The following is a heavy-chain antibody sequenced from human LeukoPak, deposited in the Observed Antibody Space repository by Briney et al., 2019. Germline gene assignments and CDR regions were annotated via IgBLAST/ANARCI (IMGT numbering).Heavy chain of an antibody. CDR2: IYHSGST. J-gene: IGHJ4*02. Sequence: SETLSPTCAVSGYSISSGYYWGWIRQPPGKGLEWIGSIYHSGSTYYNPSLKSRVTISVDTSKNQFSLKLSSVTAADTAVYYCARTDFWSGYYRNFDYWGQGTLVTVSS. V-gene: IGHV4-38-2*01. CDR1: GYSISSGYY. CDR3: ARTDFWSGYYRNFDY. D-gene: IGHD3-3*01.